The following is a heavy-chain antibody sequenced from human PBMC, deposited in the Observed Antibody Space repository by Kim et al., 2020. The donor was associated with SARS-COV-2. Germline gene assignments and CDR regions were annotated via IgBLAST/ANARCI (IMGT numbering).Heavy chain of an antibody. J-gene: IGHJ6*03. CDR2: IYYSGST. CDR1: GGSITSYY. CDR3: ARAAYGSGGFDYYYMDV. D-gene: IGHD3-10*01. V-gene: IGHV4-59*01. Sequence: SETLSLTCTVSGGSITSYYWSWIRQPPGKGLEWIGYIYYSGSTNYNPTLKSRVTISVDTSKNQFSLTLTSVTAAATAVYYCARAAYGSGGFDYYYMDVWG.